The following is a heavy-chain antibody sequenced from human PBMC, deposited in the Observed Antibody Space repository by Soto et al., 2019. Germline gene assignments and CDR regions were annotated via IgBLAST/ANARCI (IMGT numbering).Heavy chain of an antibody. Sequence: QVTLKESGPVLVKPTETLTLTCTVSGFSLTNFKMCVSWIRQPPGKALEWLAHFFSDERKSYSTSLKNRLTVSMDTSKRQVVLSMTNLDPEDTATYYCARLSLWFGELSTDYGMDVWGQGTTVTVS. J-gene: IGHJ6*02. V-gene: IGHV2-26*01. D-gene: IGHD3-10*01. CDR1: GFSLTNFKMC. CDR3: ARLSLWFGELSTDYGMDV. CDR2: FFSDERK.